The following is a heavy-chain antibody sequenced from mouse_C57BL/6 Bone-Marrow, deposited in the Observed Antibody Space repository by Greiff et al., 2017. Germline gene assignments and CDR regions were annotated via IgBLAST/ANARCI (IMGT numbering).Heavy chain of an antibody. J-gene: IGHJ2*02. CDR3: SRYANGVNFAY. D-gene: IGHD4-1*01. CDR2: IHPNSGST. V-gene: IGHV1-64*01. CDR1: GYTFTSYW. Sequence: QVQLQQPGAELVKPGASVKLSCKASGYTFTSYWMPWVKQRPGQGLEWIGMIHPNSGSTNYNEKFKSKATLTVDKSSSTAYMQLSSLTSEDSAVYYCSRYANGVNFAYWGQGTSLPASS.